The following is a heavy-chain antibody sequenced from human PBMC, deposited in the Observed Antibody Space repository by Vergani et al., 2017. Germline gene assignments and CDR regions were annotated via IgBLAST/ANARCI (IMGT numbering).Heavy chain of an antibody. J-gene: IGHJ6*02. D-gene: IGHD4-17*01. CDR3: ERQGHREHYGDYYYYYGIDL. Sequence: QVQLVESGGGLVKPGGSLRLSCAASGFTFSDYYMSWIRQAPGTGLEWVSYISSSSSYTNYADSVKGRFTISRDNAKNSLYLHMNSLRAEDTAVYYCERQGHREHYGDYYYYYGIDLWGQGTTVTVSS. V-gene: IGHV3-11*05. CDR2: ISSSSSYT. CDR1: GFTFSDYY.